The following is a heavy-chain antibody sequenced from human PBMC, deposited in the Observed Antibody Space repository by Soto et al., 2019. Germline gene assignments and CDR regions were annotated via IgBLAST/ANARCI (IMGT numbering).Heavy chain of an antibody. CDR2: IYYSGST. J-gene: IGHJ6*03. CDR1: GGSISSSSYY. Sequence: PSETLSLTCTVSGGSISSSSYYWGWIRQPPGKGLEWIGSIYYSGSTYYNPSLKSRVTISVDTSKNQFSLKLSSVTAADTAVYYCARQARLFDHYYYMDVWGKGTTVTVSS. CDR3: ARQARLFDHYYYMDV. V-gene: IGHV4-39*01.